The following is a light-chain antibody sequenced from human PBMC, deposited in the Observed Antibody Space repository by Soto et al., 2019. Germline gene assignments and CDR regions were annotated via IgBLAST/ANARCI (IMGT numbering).Light chain of an antibody. Sequence: EVVLTQSPGTLSLSPGERATHSCRASQSVSSTYLAWYQQKPGQAPRLLIYGASSRATAIPDRFSGSGTGTDFTLTITRLEPDDFAVYYCQDYGSSRTFGQGTKVDIK. CDR1: QSVSSTY. V-gene: IGKV3-20*01. CDR2: GAS. J-gene: IGKJ1*01. CDR3: QDYGSSRT.